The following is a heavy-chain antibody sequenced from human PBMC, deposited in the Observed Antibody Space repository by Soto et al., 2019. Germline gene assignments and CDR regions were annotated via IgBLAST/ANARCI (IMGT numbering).Heavy chain of an antibody. D-gene: IGHD2-2*01. CDR3: ATALGCRSTSCTLDY. CDR2: IIPVSGAA. CDR1: GGTFGSYA. Sequence: QVQLVQSGAEVKKPGSSVKVSCKASGGTFGSYAFSWVRQAPGQGLEWMGGIIPVSGAAHDAQKVQGRVTITADESTSTAYMELSSLSSQDTAVYYCATALGCRSTSCTLDYWGQGTRVIVSS. J-gene: IGHJ4*02. V-gene: IGHV1-69*01.